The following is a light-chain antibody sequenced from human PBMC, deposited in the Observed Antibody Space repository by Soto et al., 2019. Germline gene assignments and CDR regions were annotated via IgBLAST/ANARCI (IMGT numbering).Light chain of an antibody. J-gene: IGKJ1*01. V-gene: IGKV3-20*01. CDR3: QQYGSSGT. CDR1: QSVRSN. Sequence: IVVTHSPTTLSVSAGERATLSCRARQSVRSNLAWYQQKPGQAPRLLIYDASNRATGIPARFSGSGSGTDFTLTISRLEPEDFAVYYCQQYGSSGTFGQGTKVDI. CDR2: DAS.